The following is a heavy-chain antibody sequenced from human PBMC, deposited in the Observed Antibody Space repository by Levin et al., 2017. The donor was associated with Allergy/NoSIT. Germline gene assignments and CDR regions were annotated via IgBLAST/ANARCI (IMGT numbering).Heavy chain of an antibody. V-gene: IGHV2-26*01. CDR2: TFSNDEK. CDR1: GFSLSNGRMG. D-gene: IGHD2-15*01. J-gene: IGHJ4*02. CDR3: ARWYCGGGSCYPFDY. Sequence: SGPTLVKPTETLTLTCTVSGFSLSNGRMGVSWIRQPPGKALEWLAHTFSNDEKSYSTSLKSRLTISKDTSKSQVVLTMANMDPVDTATYYCARWYCGGGSCYPFDYWGQGTLVTVSS.